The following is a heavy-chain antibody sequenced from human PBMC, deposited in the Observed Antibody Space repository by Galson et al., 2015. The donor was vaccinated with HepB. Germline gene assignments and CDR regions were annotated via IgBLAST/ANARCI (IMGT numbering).Heavy chain of an antibody. V-gene: IGHV3-48*03. CDR1: GSAFSNYE. D-gene: IGHD2-2*01. CDR3: ARDLPPVPAPMRGHYYYYGMDV. J-gene: IGHJ6*02. Sequence: SLRLSCTASGSAFSNYEMNWVRQAPGKGLEWLSYISSGGRTEYYADSVKGRFTISRDNAGNSLYLQMNSLTAEDTAVYFCARDLPPVPAPMRGHYYYYGMDVWGQGTTVTVSS. CDR2: ISSGGRTE.